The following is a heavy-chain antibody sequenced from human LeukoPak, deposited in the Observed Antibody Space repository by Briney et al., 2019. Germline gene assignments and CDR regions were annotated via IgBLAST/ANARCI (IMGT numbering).Heavy chain of an antibody. CDR3: AGDLRGSPMDV. D-gene: IGHD1-26*01. V-gene: IGHV4-31*03. CDR2: IYYNGRT. Sequence: SQTLSLTCTVSGDSINSGYHWSWIRQQPGKGLEWIGNIYYNGRTYYKTSLKSRIIISVDMSKNQISLQLGSVTAADTAVYYCAGDLRGSPMDVWGKGTPVAVSS. J-gene: IGHJ6*03. CDR1: GDSINSGYH.